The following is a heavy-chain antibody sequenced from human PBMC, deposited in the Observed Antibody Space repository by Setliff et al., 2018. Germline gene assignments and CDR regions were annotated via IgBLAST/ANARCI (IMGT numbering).Heavy chain of an antibody. V-gene: IGHV4-4*08. CDR3: ARGLNTESWTPLY. Sequence: PSETLSLTCSVAGGSMTDFFWHWFRRPPGKGLEWIGYIYTKRGTNYSPSLKSRVTMSVDRSRNQFSLTLSSVSAADMAVYYCARGLNTESWTPLYWSPGTLVTVSS. CDR1: GGSMTDFF. CDR2: IYTKRGT. D-gene: IGHD2-15*01. J-gene: IGHJ4*02.